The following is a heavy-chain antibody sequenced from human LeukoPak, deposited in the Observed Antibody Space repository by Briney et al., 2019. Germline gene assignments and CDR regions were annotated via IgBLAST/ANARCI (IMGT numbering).Heavy chain of an antibody. J-gene: IGHJ4*02. CDR1: GFTFSSYW. D-gene: IGHD1-20*01. Sequence: GGSLRLSCAASGFTFSSYWMHWVRQAPGKGLEWVGRIKSKADGETIDYAAPVKGRFTFSRDDSKNMLYLQMNSLKSEDTAVYYCSTLTSRGLSDSWGQGTLVTVSS. CDR3: STLTSRGLSDS. V-gene: IGHV3-15*07. CDR2: IKSKADGETI.